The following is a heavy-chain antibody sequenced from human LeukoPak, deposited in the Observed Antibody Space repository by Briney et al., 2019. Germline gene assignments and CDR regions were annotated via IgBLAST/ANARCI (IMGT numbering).Heavy chain of an antibody. CDR1: GFTFSSYA. Sequence: GGSLRLSCAASGFTFSSYAMHWVRQAPGKGLEWVAVISYDGSNKYYADSVKGRFTISRDNSKNTLYLQMNSLRVEDTAVYYCAWYYYDSSGYTLFGYWGQGTLVTVSS. V-gene: IGHV3-30-3*01. CDR3: AWYYYDSSGYTLFGY. J-gene: IGHJ4*02. D-gene: IGHD3-22*01. CDR2: ISYDGSNK.